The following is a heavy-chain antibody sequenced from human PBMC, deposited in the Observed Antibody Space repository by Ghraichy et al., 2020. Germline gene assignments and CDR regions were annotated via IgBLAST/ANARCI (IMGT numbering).Heavy chain of an antibody. J-gene: IGHJ4*02. CDR3: ARDGYDSSGRQY. Sequence: GGSLRLSCAASGFIFSSYWMSWVRQAPGKGLEWVANIKQDGSEKYYVDSVKGRFTISRDNAKNSLYLQMNSLRAEDTAVYYCARDGYDSSGRQYWGQGTLVTVSS. CDR2: IKQDGSEK. D-gene: IGHD3-22*01. V-gene: IGHV3-7*01. CDR1: GFIFSSYW.